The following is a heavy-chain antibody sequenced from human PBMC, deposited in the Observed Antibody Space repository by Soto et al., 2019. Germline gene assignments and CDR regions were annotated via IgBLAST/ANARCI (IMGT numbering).Heavy chain of an antibody. CDR3: AKDTGDSSGYYHYYYYGMEV. CDR2: ITWNSANV. Sequence: PGGSLRLSCAASGFIFDNYSMHWVRQAPGKGLEWVSGITWNSANVGYADSVKGRFTISRDNAENSLYLQMNSLRPEDTALYYCAKDTGDSSGYYHYYYYGMEVWGQGTTVTFSS. V-gene: IGHV3-9*01. J-gene: IGHJ6*01. CDR1: GFIFDNYS. D-gene: IGHD3-22*01.